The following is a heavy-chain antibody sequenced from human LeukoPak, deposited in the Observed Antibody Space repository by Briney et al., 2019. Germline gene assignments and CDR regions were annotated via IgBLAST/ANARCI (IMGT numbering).Heavy chain of an antibody. CDR2: ISGSGGSP. Sequence: GASLRLTCAASGVTFSSYAMSSARQAPGKGLESVSSISGSGGSPYYADSVKGRFTISRDNSNNTLYLEMNSLRADDTAVYYCAKDRVALAGIGLDYWGQGTLVTVSS. V-gene: IGHV3-23*01. CDR1: GVTFSSYA. J-gene: IGHJ4*02. CDR3: AKDRVALAGIGLDY. D-gene: IGHD6-19*01.